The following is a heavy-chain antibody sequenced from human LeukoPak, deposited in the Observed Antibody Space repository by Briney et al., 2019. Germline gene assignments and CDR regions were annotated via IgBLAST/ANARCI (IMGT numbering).Heavy chain of an antibody. CDR2: INHSGST. Sequence: KSSETLSLTCAVYGGSFSGYYWSWIRQPPGKGLEWIGDINHSGSTNYNPSLKSRVTISVDTSKNQFSLKLSSVTAADTAVYYCAYWLSTVGWFDPWGQGVLVTVSS. J-gene: IGHJ5*02. CDR1: GGSFSGYY. CDR3: AYWLSTVGWFDP. D-gene: IGHD3-9*01. V-gene: IGHV4-34*01.